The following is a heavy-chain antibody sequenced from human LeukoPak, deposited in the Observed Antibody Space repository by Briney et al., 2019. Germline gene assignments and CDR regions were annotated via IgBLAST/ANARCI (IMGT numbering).Heavy chain of an antibody. Sequence: GASVKVSCKASGYTFTGYYMHWVRQAPGQGLEWMGWISAYNGNTNYAQKLQGRVTMTTDTSTSTAYMELRSLRSDDTAVYYCARDLADILTGWDTDDYWGQGTLVTVSS. D-gene: IGHD3-9*01. CDR3: ARDLADILTGWDTDDY. J-gene: IGHJ4*02. CDR2: ISAYNGNT. CDR1: GYTFTGYY. V-gene: IGHV1-18*04.